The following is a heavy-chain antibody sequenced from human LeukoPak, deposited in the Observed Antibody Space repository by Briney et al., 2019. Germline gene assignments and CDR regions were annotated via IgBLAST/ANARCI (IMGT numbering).Heavy chain of an antibody. D-gene: IGHD6-13*01. V-gene: IGHV4-59*01. Sequence: PSETLSLTCTVSGGSISSYYWSWIRQPPGKGLEWIGYIYYGGSTNYNPSLKSRVTISVDTSKNQFSLKLSSVTAADTAVYYCARRRRIAAAGTDSKYYFDYWGQGTLVTVSS. CDR3: ARRRRIAAAGTDSKYYFDY. CDR2: IYYGGST. J-gene: IGHJ4*02. CDR1: GGSISSYY.